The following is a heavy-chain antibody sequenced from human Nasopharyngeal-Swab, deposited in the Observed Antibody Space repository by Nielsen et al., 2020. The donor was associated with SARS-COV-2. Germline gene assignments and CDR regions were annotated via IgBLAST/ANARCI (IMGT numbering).Heavy chain of an antibody. D-gene: IGHD3-10*01. J-gene: IGHJ4*02. V-gene: IGHV3-30-3*01. CDR2: ISYDGSNK. CDR1: GFTFSSYA. CDR3: ARINPESGSYYTLDY. Sequence: GGSLRLSCAASGFTFSSYAMHWVRQAPGKGLEWVAVISYDGSNKYYADSVKGRFTISRDNSKNTLYLQMNSLRAEDTAAYYCARINPESGSYYTLDYWGQGTLVTVSS.